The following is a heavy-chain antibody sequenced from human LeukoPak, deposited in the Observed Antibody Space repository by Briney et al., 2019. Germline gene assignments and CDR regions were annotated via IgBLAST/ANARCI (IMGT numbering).Heavy chain of an antibody. D-gene: IGHD3-10*01. J-gene: IGHJ2*01. CDR1: GGSFSSSY. CDR2: IFYSGST. CDR3: ARSYYYGSGSYYNPYWYFDL. Sequence: SETLSLTCTVSGGSFSSSYWSWIRQPPGKGLEWIGYIFYSGSTNYNPSLKSRVTISVDTSKNQFSLKLRSVTAADTAVYYCARSYYYGSGSYYNPYWYFDLWGRGTLVTVSS. V-gene: IGHV4-59*01.